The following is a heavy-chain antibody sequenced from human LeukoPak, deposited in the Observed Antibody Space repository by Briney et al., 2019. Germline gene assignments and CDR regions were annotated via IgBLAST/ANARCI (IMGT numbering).Heavy chain of an antibody. CDR2: MHYSGST. CDR3: ARDGPIPLDY. CDR1: GGSITKNGYY. Sequence: SETLSLTCSVSGGSITKNGYYWGWIRQSPETGLEWIGSMHYSGSTYYNPSLNSRVTISVDTSKNQFSLKLTSVTAADTAVYYCARDGPIPLDYWGQGTLVTVSS. V-gene: IGHV4-39*07. J-gene: IGHJ4*02.